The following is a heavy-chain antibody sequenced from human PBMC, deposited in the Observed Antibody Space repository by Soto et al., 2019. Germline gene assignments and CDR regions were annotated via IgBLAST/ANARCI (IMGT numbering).Heavy chain of an antibody. CDR1: GFIFTSHW. J-gene: IGHJ3*02. Sequence: EVQLVESGGGLVQHGGSLGLSGAASGFIFTSHWMSWVRQAPGKGLEWVANIRQDGREEQYSDSVKGRFTLSRDNAKNSFYPQMNGLRVEDTSMDYCSKSEGWSFDIRCQGTMFTVSS. CDR3: SKSEGWSFDI. CDR2: IRQDGREE. V-gene: IGHV3-7*01. D-gene: IGHD2-15*01.